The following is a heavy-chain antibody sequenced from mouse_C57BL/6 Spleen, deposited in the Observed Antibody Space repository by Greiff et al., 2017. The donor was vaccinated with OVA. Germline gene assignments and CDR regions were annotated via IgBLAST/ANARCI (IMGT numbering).Heavy chain of an antibody. CDR3: ARTGREFAD. Sequence: QVQLQQPGAELVKPGASVKLSCKASGYTFTSYWMHWVKQRPGQGLEWIGMIHPNSGSTNYNEKFKSKATLPVDKSSRTAYMQLSSLTSEDSAVYYCARTGREFADWGQGTLVTVSA. CDR2: IHPNSGST. V-gene: IGHV1-64*01. J-gene: IGHJ3*01. D-gene: IGHD4-1*01. CDR1: GYTFTSYW.